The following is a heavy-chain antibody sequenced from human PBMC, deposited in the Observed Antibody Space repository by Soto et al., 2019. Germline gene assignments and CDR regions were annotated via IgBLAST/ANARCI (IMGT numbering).Heavy chain of an antibody. Sequence: ASVKVSCKASGYTFTSYGISWVRQAPGQGLEWMGWISAYNGNTNYAQKLQGRVTMTTDTSTSTAYMELRSLRSDDTAVYYCARDQVPKSYYDFWSGDYYGMDVWGQGTTVTVSS. D-gene: IGHD3-3*01. CDR3: ARDQVPKSYYDFWSGDYYGMDV. CDR2: ISAYNGNT. J-gene: IGHJ6*02. V-gene: IGHV1-18*04. CDR1: GYTFTSYG.